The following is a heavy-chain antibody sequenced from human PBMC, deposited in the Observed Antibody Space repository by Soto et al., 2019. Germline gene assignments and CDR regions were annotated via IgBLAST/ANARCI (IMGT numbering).Heavy chain of an antibody. CDR2: IHGDGDYI. Sequence: EVQLLESGGGLVQPGGSLRLSCAASGFTFSCCAMSWVRQAPGKGLEWVSTIHGDGDYIHYRDSVKGRFTISRDNSRTTLYLQMNSLRGDDTAVYYCVKNRGGGSSSTRPFASWGRGTLVTVSS. CDR3: VKNRGGGSSSTRPFAS. V-gene: IGHV3-23*01. CDR1: GFTFSCCA. D-gene: IGHD2-15*01. J-gene: IGHJ2*01.